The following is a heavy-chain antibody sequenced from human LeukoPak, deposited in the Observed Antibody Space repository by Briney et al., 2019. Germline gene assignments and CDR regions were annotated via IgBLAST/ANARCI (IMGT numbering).Heavy chain of an antibody. Sequence: GESLKISCKGSGYRFPSYWIGWVRQKPGKGLEWVGIIYPGDSDTRYSPSFQGQVTISADKSISTAYLQWSSLKASDTAMYYCARQGPYDYFDYWGQGTLVSVSS. CDR2: IYPGDSDT. CDR1: GYRFPSYW. CDR3: ARQGPYDYFDY. J-gene: IGHJ4*02. V-gene: IGHV5-51*01.